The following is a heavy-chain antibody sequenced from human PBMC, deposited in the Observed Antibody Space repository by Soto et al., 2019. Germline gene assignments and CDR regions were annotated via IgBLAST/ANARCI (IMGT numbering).Heavy chain of an antibody. CDR3: ARGGSGLRLWFGRSFDY. J-gene: IGHJ4*02. Sequence: ETLSLTCAVYGGSFSGYYWSWIRQPPGKGLEWIGEINHSGSTNYDPSLKSRVTISVDTSKNQFSLKLSSVTAADTAVYYCARGGSGLRLWFGRSFDYWGQGTLVTGLL. CDR2: INHSGST. D-gene: IGHD3-10*01. CDR1: GGSFSGYY. V-gene: IGHV4-34*01.